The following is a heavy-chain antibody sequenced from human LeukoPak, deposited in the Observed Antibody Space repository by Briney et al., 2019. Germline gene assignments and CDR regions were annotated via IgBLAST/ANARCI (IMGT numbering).Heavy chain of an antibody. CDR3: ARRGSGRHFDF. CDR1: GFTFSDYY. V-gene: IGHV3-11*01. Sequence: GGSLRLSCAASGFTFSDYYMSWIRQAPGKGLEWVAYISGGSSTIYYADSLKGRFTVSRDNAKNSLYLLMNSLRAEDTAVYYCARRGSGRHFDFWGQGTLVTVSS. J-gene: IGHJ4*02. D-gene: IGHD2-15*01. CDR2: ISGGSSTI.